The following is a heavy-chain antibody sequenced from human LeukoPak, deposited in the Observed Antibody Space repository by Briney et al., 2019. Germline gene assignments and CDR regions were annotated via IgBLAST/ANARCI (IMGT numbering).Heavy chain of an antibody. Sequence: HPGGSLRLSCAASGFTFDDYAMHWVRQAPGKGLEWVSLISGDGGSTYYADSVKGRFTISRDNAKNSLYLQMNSLRAEDTALYYCARKGYNYDSRGYYYWVDYWGQGTLVTVSS. CDR3: ARKGYNYDSRGYYYWVDY. D-gene: IGHD3-22*01. J-gene: IGHJ4*02. V-gene: IGHV3-43*02. CDR2: ISGDGGST. CDR1: GFTFDDYA.